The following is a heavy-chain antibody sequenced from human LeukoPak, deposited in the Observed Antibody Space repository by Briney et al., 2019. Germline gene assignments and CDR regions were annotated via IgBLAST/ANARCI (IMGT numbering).Heavy chain of an antibody. CDR1: GFTFSGYA. CDR2: ISYDGSNK. J-gene: IGHJ6*02. D-gene: IGHD1-26*01. Sequence: GRSLRLSCAASGFTFSGYAMHWVRQAPGKELEWVAVISYDGSNKYYADSVKGRFTISRDNSKNTLDLQMNSLRDEDTGVYYCARIYRSGSYSGYYYYYGMDVWGQGTTVTVSS. V-gene: IGHV3-30-3*01. CDR3: ARIYRSGSYSGYYYYYGMDV.